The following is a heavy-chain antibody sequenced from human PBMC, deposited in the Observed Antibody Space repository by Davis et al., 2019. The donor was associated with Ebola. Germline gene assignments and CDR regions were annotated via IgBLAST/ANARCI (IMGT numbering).Heavy chain of an antibody. CDR2: IYYSGSA. V-gene: IGHV4-38-2*02. Sequence: MPSETLSLTCTVSGGSISSGYYWSWIRQHPGKGLEWIGYIYYSGSAYYNPSLKSRVTISVDTSKNQFSLKLSSVTAADTAVYYCARRSGTVGDWGQGTLVTVSS. J-gene: IGHJ4*02. CDR3: ARRSGTVGD. CDR1: GGSISSGYY. D-gene: IGHD1-26*01.